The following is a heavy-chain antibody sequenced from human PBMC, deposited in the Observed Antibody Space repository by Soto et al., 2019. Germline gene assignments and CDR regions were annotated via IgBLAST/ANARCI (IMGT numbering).Heavy chain of an antibody. CDR2: IYYSGST. V-gene: IGHV4-39*07. J-gene: IGHJ5*02. Sequence: SETLSLTCTVSGGSISSSSYYWGWIRQPPGKGLEWIGSIYYSGSTYYNPSLKSRVTISVDTSKSQFSLKLSSVTAADTAVYYCARDNARYSGYDSDWFDPWGQGTLVTVSS. CDR3: ARDNARYSGYDSDWFDP. D-gene: IGHD5-12*01. CDR1: GGSISSSSYY.